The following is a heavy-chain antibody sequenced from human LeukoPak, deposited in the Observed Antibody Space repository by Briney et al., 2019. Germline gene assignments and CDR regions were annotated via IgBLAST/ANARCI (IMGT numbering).Heavy chain of an antibody. CDR1: GGSISSY. CDR3: ARSPYLRTYGYGPWELPVSYFDY. D-gene: IGHD1-26*01. V-gene: IGHV4-4*07. CDR2: IYGSGST. J-gene: IGHJ4*02. Sequence: SETLSLTCTVSGGSISSYWSWIRQPAGKGLEWIGRIYGSGSTNYNPSLKSRVTMSLDTSKNQFSLKLTSVTAADTAVYYCARSPYLRTYGYGPWELPVSYFDYWGQGTLVTVSS.